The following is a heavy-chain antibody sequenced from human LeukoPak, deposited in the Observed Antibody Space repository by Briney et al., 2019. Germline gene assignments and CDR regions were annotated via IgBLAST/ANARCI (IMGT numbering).Heavy chain of an antibody. CDR2: IIPILGIA. CDR1: GGTFSSYA. Sequence: ASVKVSCKASGGTFSSYAISWVRQAPGQGLEWMGRIIPILGIANYAQKFQGRVTITADKSTSTAYMELSSLRSEDTAVYYCARVNRWLYYDSSGYYPIIDYWGQGTLVTVSS. CDR3: ARVNRWLYYDSSGYYPIIDY. J-gene: IGHJ4*02. D-gene: IGHD3-22*01. V-gene: IGHV1-69*04.